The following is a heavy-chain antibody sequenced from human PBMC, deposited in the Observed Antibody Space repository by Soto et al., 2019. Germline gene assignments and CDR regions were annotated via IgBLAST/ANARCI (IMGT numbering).Heavy chain of an antibody. V-gene: IGHV3-74*01. Sequence: EVQLVESGGGLVQPGESLRLSCAASGFTFSSYWMHWVRQAPGKGLVWVSRINSDGSSTSYAGSVKGRFTISRDNAENALDLQMTSLRAEDTAVYYCVRTSLVVAAATREDYWGQGTLGTVSS. CDR1: GFTFSSYW. D-gene: IGHD2-15*01. CDR2: INSDGSST. J-gene: IGHJ4*02. CDR3: VRTSLVVAAATREDY.